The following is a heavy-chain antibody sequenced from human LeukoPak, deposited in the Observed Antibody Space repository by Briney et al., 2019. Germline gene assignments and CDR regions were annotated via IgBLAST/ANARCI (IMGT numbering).Heavy chain of an antibody. CDR1: GYTSDHFC. V-gene: IGHV3-74*01. CDR2: INSDGSRK. CDR3: ARDLFSSGWNNYGMDV. J-gene: IGHJ6*02. Sequence: GGSLRLPCGAWGYTSDHFCAQWVPKAPGRGLVGVSRINSDGSRKRCADSVKGRFTISRDNAKNTLYLQMNSLRAEDTAVYYCARDLFSSGWNNYGMDVWGQGTTVTVSS. D-gene: IGHD6-19*01.